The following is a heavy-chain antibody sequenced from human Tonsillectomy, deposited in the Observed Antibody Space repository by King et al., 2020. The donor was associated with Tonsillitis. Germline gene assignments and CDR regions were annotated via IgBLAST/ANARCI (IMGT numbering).Heavy chain of an antibody. Sequence: VQLQQWGAGLLKPSETLSLTCAVYGGSFSGYYWSWIRQPPGKGLEWIGEINHSGSTNYNPSLKSRVTISVDTSKNQFSLKLSSVTAADTAVYYCARGLPISWIQQWPYPPVDAFDIWGQGTMVTVSS. D-gene: IGHD5-18*01. CDR1: GGSFSGYY. CDR3: ARGLPISWIQQWPYPPVDAFDI. J-gene: IGHJ3*02. CDR2: INHSGST. V-gene: IGHV4-34*01.